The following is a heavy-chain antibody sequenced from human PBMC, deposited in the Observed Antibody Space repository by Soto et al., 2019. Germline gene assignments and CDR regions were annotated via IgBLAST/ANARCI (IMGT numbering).Heavy chain of an antibody. CDR1: GFTFSRDV. Sequence: PGGSLRLSCAASGFTFSRDVMSWVRQAPGKGLEWVSLITDNGVSTYYADSVKGRFTISRDNTKNTLFLQMNSLRAEDTAVYYCAKERDTTTAFDYWGQGALVTVS. CDR3: AKERDTTTAFDY. D-gene: IGHD4-17*01. J-gene: IGHJ4*02. V-gene: IGHV3-23*01. CDR2: ITDNGVST.